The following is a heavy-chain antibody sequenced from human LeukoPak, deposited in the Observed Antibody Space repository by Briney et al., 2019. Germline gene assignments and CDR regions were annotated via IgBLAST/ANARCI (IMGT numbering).Heavy chain of an antibody. CDR2: IIPMFGTA. CDR1: GGTFSSYA. V-gene: IGHV1-69*13. Sequence: GASVKVSCKASGGTFSSYAISWVRQAPGQGLEWMGGIIPMFGTANYAQKFQGRVTITADESTSTAYMELSSLRSEDTAVYYCVRDMGGHDFYFNYWGQGTLVTVSS. J-gene: IGHJ4*02. CDR3: VRDMGGHDFYFNY. D-gene: IGHD5-12*01.